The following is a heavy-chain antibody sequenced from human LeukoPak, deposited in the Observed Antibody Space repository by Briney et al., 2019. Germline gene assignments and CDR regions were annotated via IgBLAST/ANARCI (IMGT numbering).Heavy chain of an antibody. CDR3: ARDTIAVAGVLDY. D-gene: IGHD6-19*01. CDR2: INPNSGGT. J-gene: IGHJ4*02. Sequence: ASVKVSCKASGYTFTGYYMHWVRQAPGQGLEWMGWINPNSGGTNYAQKFQGRVTMTRDTSISTAYMELSRLRSDDTAVYYCARDTIAVAGVLDYWGQGTLVTVSS. CDR1: GYTFTGYY. V-gene: IGHV1-2*02.